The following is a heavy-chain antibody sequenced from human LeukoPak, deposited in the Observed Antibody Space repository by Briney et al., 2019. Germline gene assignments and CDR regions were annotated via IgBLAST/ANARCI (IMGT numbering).Heavy chain of an antibody. CDR2: INPNNGGT. CDR1: GYTFTCYY. V-gene: IGHV1-2*02. D-gene: IGHD4-23*01. J-gene: IGHJ4*02. Sequence: ASVKVSCKASGYTFTCYYMHWVRQAPGQGLEWMGWINPNNGGTNYAQKFQGRVTMTRDTSISTAYMELSRLRSDDTAVYYCARGTVVTPNGPDYWGQGTLVTVSS. CDR3: ARGTVVTPNGPDY.